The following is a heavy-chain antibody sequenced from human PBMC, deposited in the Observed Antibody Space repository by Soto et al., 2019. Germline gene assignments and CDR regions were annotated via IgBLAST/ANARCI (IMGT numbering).Heavy chain of an antibody. D-gene: IGHD5-18*01. Sequence: SETLSLTCTVSGGSIRSYYWSWIRQPPGKGLEWIGYIYYSGSTYYNPSLKSRVTISVDRSKNQFSLKLSSVTAADTAVYYCARGELWFNYWGQGTLVTVSS. CDR2: IYYSGST. CDR1: GGSIRSYY. V-gene: IGHV4-59*12. J-gene: IGHJ4*02. CDR3: ARGELWFNY.